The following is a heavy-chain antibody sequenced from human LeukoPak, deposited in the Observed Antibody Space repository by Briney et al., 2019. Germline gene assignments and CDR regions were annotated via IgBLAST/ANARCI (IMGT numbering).Heavy chain of an antibody. CDR2: ISGSGGST. J-gene: IGHJ4*02. V-gene: IGHV3-23*01. CDR3: AKDQGVGLYYFDY. Sequence: GGSLRLSCAASGFTFSSYAMSWVRQAPGKGLEWVSAISGSGGSTYYADSVKGRFTISRDNSKNTLYLQMNSLRAEDAAVYYCAKDQGVGLYYFDYWGQGTLVTVSS. CDR1: GFTFSSYA.